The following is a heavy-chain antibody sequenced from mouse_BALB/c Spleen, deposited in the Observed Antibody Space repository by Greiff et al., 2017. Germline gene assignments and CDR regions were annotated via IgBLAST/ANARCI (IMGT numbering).Heavy chain of an antibody. J-gene: IGHJ4*01. Sequence: EVKLMESGGGLVQPGGSLRLSCATSGFTFTDYYMSWVRQPPGKALEWLGFIRNKANGYTTEYSASVKGRFTISRDNSQSILYLQMNTLRAEDSATYYCARDDGYDVDYAMDYWGQGTSVTVSS. D-gene: IGHD2-2*01. CDR2: IRNKANGYTT. CDR1: GFTFTDYY. V-gene: IGHV7-3*02. CDR3: ARDDGYDVDYAMDY.